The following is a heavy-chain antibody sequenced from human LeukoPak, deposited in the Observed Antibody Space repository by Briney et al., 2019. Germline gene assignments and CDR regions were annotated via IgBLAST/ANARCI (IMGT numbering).Heavy chain of an antibody. CDR1: GFSVSSNY. V-gene: IGHV3-53*01. CDR2: IYSGGST. Sequence: GGSLRLSCAASGFSVSSNYMSWVRQAPGKGLEWVSVIYSGGSTYYADSVKGRFTISRDNSKNTLYLQMNSLRAEDTAVYYCSSGYYRYIDYWGQGTLVTVSS. J-gene: IGHJ4*02. D-gene: IGHD3-22*01. CDR3: SSGYYRYIDY.